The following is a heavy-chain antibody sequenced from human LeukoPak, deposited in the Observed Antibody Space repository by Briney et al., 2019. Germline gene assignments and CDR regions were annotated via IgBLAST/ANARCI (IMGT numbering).Heavy chain of an antibody. CDR2: ISAYNGNT. D-gene: IGHD5-18*01. Sequence: GASVEVSCKASGYTFTSYGISWVRQAPGQGLEWMGWISAYNGNTNYAQKLQGRVTMTTDTSTSTAYMELRSLRSDDTAVYYCAGVEGYSYGPDYGMDVWGQGTTVTVSS. V-gene: IGHV1-18*01. CDR3: AGVEGYSYGPDYGMDV. J-gene: IGHJ6*02. CDR1: GYTFTSYG.